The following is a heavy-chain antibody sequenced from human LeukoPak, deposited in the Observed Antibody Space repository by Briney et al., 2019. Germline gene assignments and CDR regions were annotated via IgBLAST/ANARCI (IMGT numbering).Heavy chain of an antibody. CDR1: GYTFTSYD. D-gene: IGHD6-13*01. CDR2: MNPNSGNT. V-gene: IGHV1-8*01. Sequence: ASVKVSCKASGYTFTSYDINWVRQATGQGLEWMGWMNPNSGNTGYAQKFQGRVTMTRNTSISTAYMELSSLRSEDTAVYYCARFRAAAGTWYFDYRGQGTLVTVSS. J-gene: IGHJ4*02. CDR3: ARFRAAAGTWYFDY.